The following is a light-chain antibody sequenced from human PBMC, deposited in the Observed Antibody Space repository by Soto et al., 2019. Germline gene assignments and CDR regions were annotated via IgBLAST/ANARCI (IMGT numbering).Light chain of an antibody. CDR1: SSDVGIYNY. J-gene: IGLJ2*01. V-gene: IGLV2-11*01. Sequence: QPCSVSGSPGQSVTISCTGTSSDVGIYNYVSWYQQHPGKAPKFMIYDVSKRPSGVPDRFSGSKSGNTASLTISGLQAEDEAFYYCCSYAGSDTYVVFGGGTKLTVL. CDR3: CSYAGSDTYVV. CDR2: DVS.